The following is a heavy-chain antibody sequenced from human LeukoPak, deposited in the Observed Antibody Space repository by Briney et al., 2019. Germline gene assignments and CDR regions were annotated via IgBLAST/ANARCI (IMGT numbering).Heavy chain of an antibody. V-gene: IGHV2-70*17. J-gene: IGHJ3*02. CDR2: IDWDDDK. CDR1: GFSLSTSAMC. Sequence: SGPALVKPTQTLTLTCTFSGFSLSTSAMCVSWIRQPPGKALEWLARIDWDDDKFFSTSLKTRLTISKDTSKNQVVLTMTNMDPVDTATYYCAHSSYYYDSSGYYLNASDIWGQGTMVTVSS. D-gene: IGHD3-22*01. CDR3: AHSSYYYDSSGYYLNASDI.